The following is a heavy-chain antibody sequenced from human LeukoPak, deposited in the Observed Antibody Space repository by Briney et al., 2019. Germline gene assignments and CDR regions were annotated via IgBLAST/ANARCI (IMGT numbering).Heavy chain of an antibody. J-gene: IGHJ4*02. V-gene: IGHV4-59*01. D-gene: IGHD3-16*02. CDR1: GGSISSYY. CDR2: ISYSGST. CDR3: ARYVWGSYPTFEDY. Sequence: PSETLSLTCSVSGGSISSYYWSWIRQPPGKGLEWIGYISYSGSTNYNPSLKSRVTISVDTSKHQFSLKLSSVTAADTAVYYCARYVWGSYPTFEDYWGQGTLVTVSS.